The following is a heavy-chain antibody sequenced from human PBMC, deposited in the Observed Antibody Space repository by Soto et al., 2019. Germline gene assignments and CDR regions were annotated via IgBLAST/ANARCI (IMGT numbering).Heavy chain of an antibody. J-gene: IGHJ5*02. CDR1: GYSFTSYW. CDR3: ARHTQTPFPPNWFDP. CDR2: IDPSDSYT. Sequence: PGESLKISCKGSGYSFTSYWISWVRQMPGKGLEWMGRIDPSDSYTNYSPSFQGHVTISADKSISTAYLQWSSLKASDTAMYYCARHTQTPFPPNWFDPWGQGTLVTVSS. V-gene: IGHV5-10-1*01.